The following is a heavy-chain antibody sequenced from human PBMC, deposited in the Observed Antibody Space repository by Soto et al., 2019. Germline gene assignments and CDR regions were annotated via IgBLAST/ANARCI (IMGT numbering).Heavy chain of an antibody. Sequence: QVQLVQSGAEVKKPGASVKVSCKASGYTFTSYYMHWVRQAPGQGLEWMGIINPSGGSTSYAQKFQGRVTMTRDTSTSTVYMELSSLRSEDTAVYYCARGEVAAAGDYYMDVWGNGTTVTVSS. CDR1: GYTFTSYY. J-gene: IGHJ6*03. D-gene: IGHD6-13*01. CDR3: ARGEVAAAGDYYMDV. V-gene: IGHV1-46*03. CDR2: INPSGGST.